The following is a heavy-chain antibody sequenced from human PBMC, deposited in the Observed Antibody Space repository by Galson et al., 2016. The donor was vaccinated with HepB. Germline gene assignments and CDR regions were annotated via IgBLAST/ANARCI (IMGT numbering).Heavy chain of an antibody. Sequence: SETLSLTCTVSGGSVSSGGYFWSWIRQPPGKGLEWIGYFYSSENTNYNPSLRSRVTIPGDTSRNQFSLKLTSVTAADTAVYYCARDQHGSFFAYWGQGTLVTVSS. J-gene: IGHJ4*02. D-gene: IGHD3-10*01. V-gene: IGHV4-61*08. CDR1: GGSVSSGGYF. CDR2: FYSSENT. CDR3: ARDQHGSFFAY.